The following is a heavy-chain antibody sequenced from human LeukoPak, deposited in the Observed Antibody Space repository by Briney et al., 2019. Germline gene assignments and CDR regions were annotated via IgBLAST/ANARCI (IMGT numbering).Heavy chain of an antibody. J-gene: IGHJ4*02. V-gene: IGHV3-15*01. CDR1: GFTFSNAW. D-gene: IGHD3-22*01. CDR3: TTVFPYYYDSSGYNY. CDR2: IKSKTDGGTT. Sequence: PGGSLRLSCAASGFTFSNAWMSWVRQAPGKGLEWVGRIKSKTDGGTTDYAAPVKGRFTISRDDSKNTLYLQVNSLKTEDTAVYYCTTVFPYYYDSSGYNYWGQGTLVTVSS.